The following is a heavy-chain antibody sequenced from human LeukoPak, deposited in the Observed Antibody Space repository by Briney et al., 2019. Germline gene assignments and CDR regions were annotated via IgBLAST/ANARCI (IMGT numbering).Heavy chain of an antibody. J-gene: IGHJ3*02. D-gene: IGHD3-22*01. CDR1: GFTFSNYA. CDR2: ISGSGDSM. CDR3: AKDMIVVVITGDAFDI. V-gene: IGHV3-23*01. Sequence: GGSLRLSCAASGFTFSNYAMGWVRQGPVKGLEWVSGISGSGDSMFFADSVKGRFTISRDNSKNTLYLQMNSLRAEDTAVYYCAKDMIVVVITGDAFDIWGQGTMVTVSS.